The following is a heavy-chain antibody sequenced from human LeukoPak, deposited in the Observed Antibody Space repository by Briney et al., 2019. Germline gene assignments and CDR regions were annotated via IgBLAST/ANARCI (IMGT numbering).Heavy chain of an antibody. CDR2: INPNSGGT. V-gene: IGHV1-2*02. CDR3: ARWAGLCTTNNCYNPFDY. Sequence: ASVKISCKASGYTFTGYYMHWVRQAPGQGLEWMGWINPNSGGTNYAQKFQGRVTMTRDTSISTAYMELSRLRSDDTAVYYCARWAGLCTTNNCYNPFDYWGQGTLVTVSS. D-gene: IGHD2-2*02. CDR1: GYTFTGYY. J-gene: IGHJ4*02.